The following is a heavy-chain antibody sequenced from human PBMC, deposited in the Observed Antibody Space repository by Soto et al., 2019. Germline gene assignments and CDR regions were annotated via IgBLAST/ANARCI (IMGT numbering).Heavy chain of an antibody. V-gene: IGHV3-23*01. CDR3: AKIAGGSYCDY. CDR1: GFTFSNYA. J-gene: IGHJ4*02. CDR2: ISASGGGT. D-gene: IGHD3-16*01. Sequence: EVQLLESGGGLVQPGGSLRLSCAASGFTFSNYAMTCVRQTPGKGLEWVSAISASGGGTYYTDSVKGRFTISRDNSKNTLYLQMNSLRAEDTAIYYCAKIAGGSYCDYWGQGTLVTVSS.